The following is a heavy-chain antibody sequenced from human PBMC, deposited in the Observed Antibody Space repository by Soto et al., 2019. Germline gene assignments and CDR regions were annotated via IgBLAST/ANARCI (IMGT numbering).Heavy chain of an antibody. D-gene: IGHD2-15*01. J-gene: IGHJ4*02. CDR2: VSIGGST. V-gene: IGHV3-23*01. CDR3: AKRRGAGGHVAY. Sequence: DVQLLESGGGLVQPEGSLRLSCAASGFTFSSYAMGWVRQGPGKGLEWVAVVSIGGSTHYADSVRGRFTISRDNSKNTLSLQMNSLTSEDTAVYFCAKRRGAGGHVAYWGQGALVPVSS. CDR1: GFTFSSYA.